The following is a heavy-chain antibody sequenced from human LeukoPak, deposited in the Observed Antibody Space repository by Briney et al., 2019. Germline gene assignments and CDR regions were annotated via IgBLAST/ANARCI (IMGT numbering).Heavy chain of an antibody. J-gene: IGHJ4*02. V-gene: IGHV4-38-2*01. CDR1: GYSISSGYY. CDR2: IYHSGST. D-gene: IGHD5-24*01. Sequence: SETLSLTCAVSGYSISSGYYWGWIRPPPGKGLEWIGSIYHSGSTYYNPSLKSRVTISVDTSKNQLSLKLSSVTAADTAVYYCARLRRDGCNPFDYWGQGTLVTVSS. CDR3: ARLRRDGCNPFDY.